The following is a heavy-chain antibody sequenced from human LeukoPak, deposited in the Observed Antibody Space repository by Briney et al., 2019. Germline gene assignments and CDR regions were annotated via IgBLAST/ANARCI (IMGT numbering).Heavy chain of an antibody. CDR3: ARSDDFWSGYGEN. D-gene: IGHD3-3*01. J-gene: IGHJ4*02. CDR2: IYISGST. V-gene: IGHV4-61*02. Sequence: PSQTLSLTCTVSGGSISSGSYYWSWIRQPAGKGLEWIGRIYISGSTNYNPSLKSRVTISVDTSKNQFSLKLSSVTAADTAVYYCARSDDFWSGYGENWGQGTLVTVSS. CDR1: GGSISSGSYY.